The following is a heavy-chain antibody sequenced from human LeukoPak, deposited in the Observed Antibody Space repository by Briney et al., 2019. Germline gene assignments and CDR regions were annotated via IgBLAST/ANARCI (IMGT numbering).Heavy chain of an antibody. CDR1: GFTFSSYP. D-gene: IGHD1-26*01. Sequence: GGSLRLSCAASGFTFSSYPMNWVRQAPGKGLEWVSYISSSSSTIYYADSVKGRFTISRDNAKNSLYLQMNSLRVEDTAVYYCARAYSGSAFDIWGQGTMVTVSS. CDR2: ISSSSSTI. V-gene: IGHV3-48*01. CDR3: ARAYSGSAFDI. J-gene: IGHJ3*02.